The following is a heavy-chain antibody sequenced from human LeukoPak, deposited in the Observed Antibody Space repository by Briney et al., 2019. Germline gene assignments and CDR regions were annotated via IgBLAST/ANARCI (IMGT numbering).Heavy chain of an antibody. CDR1: GFTFSSYW. V-gene: IGHV3-7*01. D-gene: IGHD3-10*01. CDR3: VREIFGLDY. Sequence: RGSLRLSCAASGFTFSSYWMNWVRRAPGKGLEWVANINRDGSKKYYVDSVKGRFTISRDNAKNSLYLQMNSLRAEDAAVYYCVREIFGLDYWGQGTLVTVSS. CDR2: INRDGSKK. J-gene: IGHJ4*02.